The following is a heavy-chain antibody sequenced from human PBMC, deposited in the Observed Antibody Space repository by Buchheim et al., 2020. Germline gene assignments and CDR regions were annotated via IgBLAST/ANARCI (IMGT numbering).Heavy chain of an antibody. Sequence: QVQLQESGPGLVKPSQTLSLTCTVSGGSISSGGYYWSWIRQHPGKGLEWIGYIYYSGSTYYNPSLKMRVTISVDTSKNQFSLKLSSVTAADTAVYYCAGRLYCSSTSCYSGGYYGMDVWGQGTT. CDR1: GGSISSGGYY. CDR3: AGRLYCSSTSCYSGGYYGMDV. CDR2: IYYSGST. J-gene: IGHJ6*02. D-gene: IGHD2-2*02. V-gene: IGHV4-31*03.